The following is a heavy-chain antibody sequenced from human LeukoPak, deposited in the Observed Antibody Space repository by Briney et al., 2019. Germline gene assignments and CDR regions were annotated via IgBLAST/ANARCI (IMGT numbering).Heavy chain of an antibody. CDR1: GFTFGDYA. CDR3: TRVGIAAAGGPFDY. CDR2: IRSKAYGGTT. V-gene: IGHV3-49*04. D-gene: IGHD6-13*01. J-gene: IGHJ4*02. Sequence: GGSLRLSCTASGFTFGDYAMSWVRQAPGKGLEWVGFIRSKAYGGTTEYAASVKGRFTISRDDSKSIAYLQMNSLKTEDTAVYYCTRVGIAAAGGPFDYWGQGTLVTVSS.